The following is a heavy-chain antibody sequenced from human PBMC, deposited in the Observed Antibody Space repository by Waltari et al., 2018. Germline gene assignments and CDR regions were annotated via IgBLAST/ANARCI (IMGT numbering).Heavy chain of an antibody. CDR3: ARDRALNGWYF. CDR2: ISSSGDTI. Sequence: VQLVESGGGLVQPGGSLRLSCAASGFTFSSYEMNWVRQAPGKGREWVSYISSSGDTIYYADSVKGRFTISRDNAENSLYLQMNSLRAEDTAVYYCARDRALNGWYFWGQGTLVTVSS. D-gene: IGHD6-19*01. CDR1: GFTFSSYE. J-gene: IGHJ4*02. V-gene: IGHV3-48*03.